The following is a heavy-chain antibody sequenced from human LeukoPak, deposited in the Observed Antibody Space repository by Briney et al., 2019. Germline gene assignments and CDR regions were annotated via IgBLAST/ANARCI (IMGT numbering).Heavy chain of an antibody. Sequence: ASVKVSCKASGYTFTGYYMHWVRQAPGQGREWMGRINPNSGGRNYAQKFQGRVTMTRDTSISTAYMELSRLRSDDTAVYYCARERKNVDTAMRGRIAAAGSGDYYYMDVWGKGTTVTVSS. J-gene: IGHJ6*03. CDR1: GYTFTGYY. V-gene: IGHV1-2*06. CDR3: ARERKNVDTAMRGRIAAAGSGDYYYMDV. CDR2: INPNSGGR. D-gene: IGHD6-13*01.